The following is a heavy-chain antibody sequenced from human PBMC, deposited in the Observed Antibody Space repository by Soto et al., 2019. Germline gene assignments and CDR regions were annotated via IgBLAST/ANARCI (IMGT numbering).Heavy chain of an antibody. Sequence: QVPLVQSGAEVKKPGASVKVSCKASGYTFTSYGISWVRQAPGQGLEWMGWISAYNGNTNYAQKLQGRVTMTTDTSTSTAYMELRSLRSDDTAVYYCARDKETGLYCSSTSCYQEGAFDIWGQGTMVTVSS. CDR1: GYTFTSYG. CDR2: ISAYNGNT. V-gene: IGHV1-18*01. J-gene: IGHJ3*02. D-gene: IGHD2-2*01. CDR3: ARDKETGLYCSSTSCYQEGAFDI.